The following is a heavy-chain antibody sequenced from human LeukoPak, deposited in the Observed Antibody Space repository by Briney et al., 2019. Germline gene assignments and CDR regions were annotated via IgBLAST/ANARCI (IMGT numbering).Heavy chain of an antibody. CDR1: GGSISSYY. Sequence: SETLSLTCTVSGGSISSYYWSWIRQPPGKGLEWIGYIYYSGSTNYNPSLKSRVTISLDTSKNQFSLKLTSVTAADTAVYYCARDLRVVPAAQPYFYYGMDVWGKGTTVTVSS. CDR2: IYYSGST. D-gene: IGHD2-2*01. CDR3: ARDLRVVPAAQPYFYYGMDV. V-gene: IGHV4-59*01. J-gene: IGHJ6*04.